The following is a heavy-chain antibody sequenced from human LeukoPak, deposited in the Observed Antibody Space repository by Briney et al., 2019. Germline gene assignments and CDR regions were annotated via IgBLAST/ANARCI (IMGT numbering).Heavy chain of an antibody. V-gene: IGHV3-30*02. Sequence: GGSLRLSCAASGFTFSSYSMNWVRQAPGKGLEWVAFIRYDGSNKYYADSVRGRFTISRDNSKNTLYLHMNSLRAEDTAVYFCAKGSKAVLFTRDRYMDVWGKGTTVTISS. CDR1: GFTFSSYS. CDR3: AKGSKAVLFTRDRYMDV. CDR2: IRYDGSNK. D-gene: IGHD6-19*01. J-gene: IGHJ6*03.